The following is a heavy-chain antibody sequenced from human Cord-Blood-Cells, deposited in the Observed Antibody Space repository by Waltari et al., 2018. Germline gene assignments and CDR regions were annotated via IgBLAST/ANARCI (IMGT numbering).Heavy chain of an antibody. V-gene: IGHV4-34*01. Sequence: QVQLQQWGAGLLKPSETLSLTCAVYGGSFSGYYWSWIRQPPGKGLEWIGEINHSGSTNYTPSLKSRVTISVDTSKNQFSLKLSSVTAADTAVYYCARGFCSGGSCYKHNWFDPWGQGTLVTVSS. CDR2: INHSGST. CDR3: ARGFCSGGSCYKHNWFDP. D-gene: IGHD2-15*01. J-gene: IGHJ5*02. CDR1: GGSFSGYY.